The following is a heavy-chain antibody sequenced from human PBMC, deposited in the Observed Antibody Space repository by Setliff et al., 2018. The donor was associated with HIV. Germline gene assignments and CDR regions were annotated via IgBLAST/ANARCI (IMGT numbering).Heavy chain of an antibody. Sequence: PGGSLRLSCSASGFTFSGSAIHWVRQASGKGLEWLGRIKTKPSNYATAYGESVRGRFTISRDDSHNTAYLQMTSLRIEDTAVYYCTPITGYYMDVWGKGTTVTVSS. V-gene: IGHV3-73*01. CDR2: IKTKPSNYAT. CDR1: GFTFSGSA. CDR3: TPITGYYMDV. J-gene: IGHJ6*03. D-gene: IGHD1-20*01.